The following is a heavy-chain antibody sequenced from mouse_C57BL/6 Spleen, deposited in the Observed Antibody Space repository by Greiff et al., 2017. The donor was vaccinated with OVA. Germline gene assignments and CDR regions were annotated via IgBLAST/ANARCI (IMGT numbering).Heavy chain of an antibody. CDR3: ARSYYYGSSSWYFDV. J-gene: IGHJ1*03. D-gene: IGHD1-1*01. CDR2: IDPSDSYT. Sequence: QVQLKQPGAELVRPGTSVKLSCKASGYTFTSYWMHWVKQRPGQGLEWIGVIDPSDSYTNYNQKFKGKATLTVDTSSSTAYMQLSSLTSEDSAVYYCARSYYYGSSSWYFDVWGTGTTVTVSS. V-gene: IGHV1-59*01. CDR1: GYTFTSYW.